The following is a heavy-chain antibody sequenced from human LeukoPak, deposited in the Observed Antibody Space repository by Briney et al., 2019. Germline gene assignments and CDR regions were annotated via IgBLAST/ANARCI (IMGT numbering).Heavy chain of an antibody. D-gene: IGHD3-16*02. V-gene: IGHV3-23*01. CDR3: AKDHQYDYVWGSYHSWFDP. J-gene: IGHJ5*02. Sequence: GGSLRLSCAASGFTFSSYAMSWVRQAPGKGLEWVSAISGSGGSTYYADSVKGRFTISRDNSKNTLYLQMNSLRAEDTAVYYCAKDHQYDYVWGSYHSWFDPWGQGTLVTVSS. CDR1: GFTFSSYA. CDR2: ISGSGGST.